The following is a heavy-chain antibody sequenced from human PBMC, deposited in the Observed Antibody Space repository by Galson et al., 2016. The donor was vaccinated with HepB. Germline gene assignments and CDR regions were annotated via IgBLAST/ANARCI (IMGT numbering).Heavy chain of an antibody. Sequence: SVKVSCKVSGHTLSEVSMHWVRQAPGKGLEWMGGFDPEDGKKSFAERFQGRVTLTEDTTTDTAYMELSSLTSNDTAVYYCATGGLAVTTVLDHWGQGTLVTVS. V-gene: IGHV1-24*01. CDR2: FDPEDGKK. CDR3: ATGGLAVTTVLDH. CDR1: GHTLSEVS. D-gene: IGHD4-11*01. J-gene: IGHJ4*02.